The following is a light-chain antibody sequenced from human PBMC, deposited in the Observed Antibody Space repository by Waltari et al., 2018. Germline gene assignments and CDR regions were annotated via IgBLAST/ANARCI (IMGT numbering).Light chain of an antibody. J-gene: IGKJ4*01. V-gene: IGKV2-28*01. CDR3: MQALQTPLT. CDR2: LGS. CDR1: QSLLYSNGYNY. Sequence: EIVLTQSPLSLPVTPGEPASISCRSSQSLLYSNGYNYLDWYLQKPGQSPQLLIYLGSNRASGVPDRFSGSGLGTDFTLKITRMEAEDVGVYYCMQALQTPLTFGGGTKVEIK.